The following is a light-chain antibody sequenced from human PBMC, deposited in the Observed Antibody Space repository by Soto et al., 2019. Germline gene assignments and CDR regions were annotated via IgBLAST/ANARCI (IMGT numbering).Light chain of an antibody. Sequence: DIQMTQSPSSLSASVGDRVTITCRASQSISSYLNWYQHKPGKAPNLLIYAAFSLQSGVPSRFRGSGSEADFTLTITSLQPEDFATYYCQQTYSIPYTFGQGTKLEIK. V-gene: IGKV1-39*01. CDR1: QSISSY. J-gene: IGKJ2*01. CDR3: QQTYSIPYT. CDR2: AAF.